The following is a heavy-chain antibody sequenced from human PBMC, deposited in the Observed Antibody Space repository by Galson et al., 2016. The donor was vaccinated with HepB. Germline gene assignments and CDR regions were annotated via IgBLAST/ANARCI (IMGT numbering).Heavy chain of an antibody. D-gene: IGHD1-26*01. Sequence: CAISWDSVSSNSANWHWIRQSPSRGLEWLGRTYYKSNWYYDYSVSVKSRITINPDTSKNQFSLQLNSVTPKDTAFYYCTRSSPFNTGTFDFWGQGTLVTVSS. V-gene: IGHV6-1*01. CDR3: TRSSPFNTGTFDF. J-gene: IGHJ4*02. CDR2: TYYKSNWYY. CDR1: WDSVSSNSAN.